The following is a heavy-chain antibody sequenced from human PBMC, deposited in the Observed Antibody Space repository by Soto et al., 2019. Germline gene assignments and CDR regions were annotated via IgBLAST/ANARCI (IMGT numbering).Heavy chain of an antibody. CDR2: IVPILGMA. J-gene: IGHJ4*02. V-gene: IGHV1-69*04. D-gene: IGHD5-18*01. Sequence: QVQLMQSGAEVKKPGSSVMVSCKASGGTFSSYPISWVRQAPGQGLEWMGRIVPILGMANYAQKFQGRVTITADKSTGTAYMELGSLTSEDTALYYCAREAVDTAMIGYFDSWGPGTLVTVYS. CDR1: GGTFSSYP. CDR3: AREAVDTAMIGYFDS.